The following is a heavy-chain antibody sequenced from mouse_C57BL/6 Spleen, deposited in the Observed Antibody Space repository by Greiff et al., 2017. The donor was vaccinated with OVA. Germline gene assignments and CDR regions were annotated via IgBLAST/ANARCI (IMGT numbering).Heavy chain of an antibody. CDR1: GYSITSGYY. CDR2: ISYDGSN. V-gene: IGHV3-6*01. Sequence: EVQLQQSGPGLVKPSQSLSLTCSVTGYSITSGYYWNWIRQFPGNKLEWMGYISYDGSNNYNPSLKNRISITRDTSTNQFFLKLNSVTTEDTATYYGARGPDWFAYWGQGTLVTVSA. CDR3: ARGPDWFAY. J-gene: IGHJ3*01.